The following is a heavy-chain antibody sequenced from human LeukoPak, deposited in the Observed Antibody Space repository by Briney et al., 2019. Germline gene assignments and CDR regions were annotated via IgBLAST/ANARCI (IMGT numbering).Heavy chain of an antibody. CDR2: IKRDGSEK. CDR3: ASGGYDGPFDY. CDR1: GFTFSSYW. V-gene: IGHV3-7*01. D-gene: IGHD5-12*01. J-gene: IGHJ4*02. Sequence: GGSLRLSCAASGFTFSSYWMSWVRQAPGKGLEWVANIKRDGSEKYYVDSVEGRFTISRDNAKNSLYLQMNSLRAEDTAVYYCASGGYDGPFDYWGQGTLVTVSS.